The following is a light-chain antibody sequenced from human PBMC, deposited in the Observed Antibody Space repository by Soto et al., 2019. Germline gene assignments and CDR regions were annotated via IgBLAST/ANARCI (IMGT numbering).Light chain of an antibody. Sequence: IQITQSPSSVSASVGDRVTVTCRASQNVSTWLTWYQQTPGKAPNLLIYGASTLQRGVPSRFSGSGSGTEFTLTISSLQPEDFAIYFCQQGSRFPFTFGPGTRVDFK. V-gene: IGKV1-12*01. CDR3: QQGSRFPFT. J-gene: IGKJ3*01. CDR2: GAS. CDR1: QNVSTW.